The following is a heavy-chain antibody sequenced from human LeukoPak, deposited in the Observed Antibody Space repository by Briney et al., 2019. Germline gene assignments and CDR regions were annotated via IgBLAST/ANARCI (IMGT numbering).Heavy chain of an antibody. CDR2: ISYDGSNK. CDR1: GFTFSSYG. V-gene: IGHV3-30*18. Sequence: TGGSLRLSCAASGFTFSSYGMHWVRQAPGKGLEWVAVISYDGSNKYYADSVKGRFTISRDNSKNTLYLQMNSLRAEDTAVYYCAKEGRGTTWFDYWGQGTLVTVSS. CDR3: AKEGRGTTWFDY. D-gene: IGHD4-17*01. J-gene: IGHJ4*02.